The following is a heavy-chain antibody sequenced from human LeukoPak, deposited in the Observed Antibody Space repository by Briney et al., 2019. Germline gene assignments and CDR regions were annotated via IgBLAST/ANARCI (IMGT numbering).Heavy chain of an antibody. D-gene: IGHD5-24*01. Sequence: PGGSLRLSCAASGFTFGSYGMHWVRQAPGKGLEWVAVIWYDGSNKYYADSVKGRFTISRDNSKNTLDLQVNSLRAADTAVYYCARDGLRGNNWFDPWGQGTLVTVSS. CDR1: GFTFGSYG. V-gene: IGHV3-33*08. J-gene: IGHJ5*02. CDR3: ARDGLRGNNWFDP. CDR2: IWYDGSNK.